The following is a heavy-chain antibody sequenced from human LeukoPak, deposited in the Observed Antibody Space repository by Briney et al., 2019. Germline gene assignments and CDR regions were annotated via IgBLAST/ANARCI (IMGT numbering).Heavy chain of an antibody. CDR1: GYTFTGYY. D-gene: IGHD2-15*01. V-gene: IGHV1-2*02. CDR3: ARERTLTSCYDY. CDR2: INPNSGGT. J-gene: IGHJ4*02. Sequence: ASVKVSCKASGYTFTGYYMHWGRHGPGQGVEWVVWINPNSGGTNYAQKFQGKVTITRDTSISTAYMELSRLRSDDTAVYYCARERTLTSCYDYWGQGTLVTVSS.